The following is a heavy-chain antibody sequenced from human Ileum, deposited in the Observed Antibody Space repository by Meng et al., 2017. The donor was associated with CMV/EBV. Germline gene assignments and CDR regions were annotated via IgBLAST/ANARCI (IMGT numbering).Heavy chain of an antibody. Sequence: KVSCKVSGNGFTTYWIGWVRQISGKGLEWMGIIYPRDSDTVYMMSFQGRVTISADKSINTVYLQWDSLRASDTAMYYCARRDYYDLGSGNWGQGTLVTVSS. CDR2: IYPRDSDT. CDR1: GNGFTTYW. CDR3: ARRDYYDLGSGN. J-gene: IGHJ4*02. V-gene: IGHV5-51*01. D-gene: IGHD3-10*01.